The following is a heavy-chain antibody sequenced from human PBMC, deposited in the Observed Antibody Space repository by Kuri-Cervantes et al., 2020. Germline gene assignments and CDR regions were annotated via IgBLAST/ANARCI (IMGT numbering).Heavy chain of an antibody. CDR2: ISGSGGST. D-gene: IGHD3-10*01. Sequence: GESLKISCAASGFTFSSYAMSWVRQAPGKGLEWVSSISGSGGSTYHADSVKGRFTISRDNSKNTLYLQMNSLRAEDTAVYYCAKDFSEDYGSGAYYYYYGMGVWGQGTTVTVSS. CDR1: GFTFSSYA. V-gene: IGHV3-23*01. CDR3: AKDFSEDYGSGAYYYYYGMGV. J-gene: IGHJ6*02.